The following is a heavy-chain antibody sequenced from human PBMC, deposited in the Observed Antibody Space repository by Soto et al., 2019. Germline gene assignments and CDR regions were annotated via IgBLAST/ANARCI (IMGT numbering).Heavy chain of an antibody. CDR1: GGTFSSYA. D-gene: IGHD6-13*01. J-gene: IGHJ4*02. CDR3: ARGLRQQGNDTGPTQYYFDY. CDR2: IIPIFGTA. V-gene: IGHV1-69*13. Sequence: SVKVSCKPSGGTFSSYAISWVRQAPVQGLEWMGGIIPIFGTANYAQKFQGRVTITADESTSTAYMELSSLRSEDTAVYYCARGLRQQGNDTGPTQYYFDYWGQGTLVTVSS.